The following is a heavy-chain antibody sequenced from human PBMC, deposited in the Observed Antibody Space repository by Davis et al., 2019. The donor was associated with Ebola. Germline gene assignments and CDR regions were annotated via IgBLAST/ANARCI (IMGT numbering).Heavy chain of an antibody. CDR1: GGSFSGYY. CDR2: INHSGST. Sequence: MPSETLSLTCAVYGGSFSGYYWSWIRQLPGKGLEWIGEINHSGSTNYNPSLKSRVTISVDTSKNQFSLKLGSVTAADTAVYYCARGPWSSGWYPYYFDYWGQGTLVTVSS. D-gene: IGHD6-19*01. J-gene: IGHJ4*02. CDR3: ARGPWSSGWYPYYFDY. V-gene: IGHV4-34*01.